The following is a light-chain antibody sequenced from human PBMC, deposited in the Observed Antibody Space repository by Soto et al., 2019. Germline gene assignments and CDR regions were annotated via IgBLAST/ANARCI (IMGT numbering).Light chain of an antibody. J-gene: IGKJ1*01. CDR1: QSVSSN. CDR2: GAS. V-gene: IGKV3-15*01. CDR3: QQDNKWPRT. Sequence: IVMRPSPATLSLCPGDRSTLSCIASQSVSSNLAWYQQKPGQAPRLLIYGASTRATGIPARFSGSGSGTEFTLTISSLQSEDFAVYYCQQDNKWPRTFGQGTNVDIK.